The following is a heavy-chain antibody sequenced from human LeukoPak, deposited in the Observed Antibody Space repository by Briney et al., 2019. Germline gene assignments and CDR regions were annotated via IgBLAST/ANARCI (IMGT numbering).Heavy chain of an antibody. Sequence: GGSLRLSCAASGFTFSSYWMSWVRQAPGKGLEWVANIKQDGSEKYYVDSVKGRFTISRDNAKNSLYLQMNSLRAEDTAVHYCARDSGKYDFWSGYYTWTDGSLTSYMDVWGKGTTVTVSS. J-gene: IGHJ6*03. D-gene: IGHD3-3*01. CDR2: IKQDGSEK. CDR1: GFTFSSYW. CDR3: ARDSGKYDFWSGYYTWTDGSLTSYMDV. V-gene: IGHV3-7*01.